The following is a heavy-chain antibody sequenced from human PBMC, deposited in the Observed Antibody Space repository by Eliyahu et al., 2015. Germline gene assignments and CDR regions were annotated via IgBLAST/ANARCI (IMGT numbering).Heavy chain of an antibody. V-gene: IGHV4-34*01. Sequence: QVQLQQWGAGLLKPSETLSLTCAXXGGSFSGYYWSWIRQPPGKGLEWIGEINHSGSTNYXPSLKSRVTISVDTSKNQFSLKLSSVTAADTAVYYCARDPSYGEHDYWGQGTLVTVSS. D-gene: IGHD4-17*01. CDR2: INHSGST. CDR1: GGSFSGYY. J-gene: IGHJ4*02. CDR3: ARDPSYGEHDY.